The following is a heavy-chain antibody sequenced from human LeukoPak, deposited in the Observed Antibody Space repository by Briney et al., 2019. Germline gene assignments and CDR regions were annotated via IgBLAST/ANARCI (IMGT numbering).Heavy chain of an antibody. Sequence: SETLSLTCTVSGGSISSGSYYWSWIRQPAGKGLEWIGRIYTSGSTNYNPSLKSRVTISVDTSKNQFSLKLSSVTAADTAMYYCARDQRYCSGGSCYSKPADYWGQGTLVTVSS. V-gene: IGHV4-61*02. CDR3: ARDQRYCSGGSCYSKPADY. CDR1: GGSISSGSYY. J-gene: IGHJ4*02. CDR2: IYTSGST. D-gene: IGHD2-15*01.